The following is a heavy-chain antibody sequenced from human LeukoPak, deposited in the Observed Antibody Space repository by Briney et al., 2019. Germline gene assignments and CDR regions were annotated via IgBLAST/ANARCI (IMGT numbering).Heavy chain of an antibody. V-gene: IGHV7-4-1*02. CDR3: ARGYCSGANCYFRY. D-gene: IGHD2-15*01. J-gene: IGHJ4*02. CDR2: INTNTGNP. Sequence: ASVKVSCKASGYTFSSYAMNWIRQAPGQGLEWMGWINTNTGNPAYAQGFTGRFVFSLDTSVSTTYLQINSLKAEDTAMYYCARGYCSGANCYFRYWGQGTLVTVSS. CDR1: GYTFSSYA.